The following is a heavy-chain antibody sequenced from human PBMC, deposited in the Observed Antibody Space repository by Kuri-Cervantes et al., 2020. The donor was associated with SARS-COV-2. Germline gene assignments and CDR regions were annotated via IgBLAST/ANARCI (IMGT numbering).Heavy chain of an antibody. D-gene: IGHD5-18*01. V-gene: IGHV1-18*01. CDR2: IIPIFGTA. J-gene: IGHJ4*02. CDR1: GYTFTSYG. Sequence: ASVKVSCKASGYTFTSYGISWVRQAPGQGLEWMGGIIPIFGTANYAQKFQGRVTMTTDTSTSTAYMELRSLRSDDTAVYYCAMSGYSYGHAVGHWGQGTLVTVSS. CDR3: AMSGYSYGHAVGH.